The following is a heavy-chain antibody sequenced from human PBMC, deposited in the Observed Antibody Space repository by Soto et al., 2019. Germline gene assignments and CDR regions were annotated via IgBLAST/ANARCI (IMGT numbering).Heavy chain of an antibody. CDR1: GYTFTSYD. V-gene: IGHV1-8*01. J-gene: IGHJ6*02. Sequence: ASVKVSCKASGYTFTSYDINWVRQATGQGLEWMGWMNPNSGNTGYAQKFQGRVTMTRNTSISTAYMELSSLRSEDTAVYYCARSSSEPVQCLRYYYYYYGMDVWGQGTTVIVSS. D-gene: IGHD6-6*01. CDR2: MNPNSGNT. CDR3: ARSSSEPVQCLRYYYYYYGMDV.